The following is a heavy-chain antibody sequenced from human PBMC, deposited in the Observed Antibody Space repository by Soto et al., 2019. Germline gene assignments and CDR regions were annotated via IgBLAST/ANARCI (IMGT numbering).Heavy chain of an antibody. V-gene: IGHV3-48*03. J-gene: IGHJ4*02. Sequence: PGGSLRLSCAASGFTFSSYEMNWVRQAPGKGLEWVSYISSSGSTIYYADSVKGRFTISRDNAKNSLYLQMNSLRAEDTAVYYCARDDGYNGIRGDYWGQGTLVTVSS. CDR1: GFTFSSYE. CDR3: ARDDGYNGIRGDY. D-gene: IGHD3-3*02. CDR2: ISSSGSTI.